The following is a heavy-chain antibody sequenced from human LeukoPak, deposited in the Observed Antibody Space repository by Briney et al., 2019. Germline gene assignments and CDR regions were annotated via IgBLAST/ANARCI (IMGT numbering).Heavy chain of an antibody. D-gene: IGHD1-1*01. V-gene: IGHV1-2*02. J-gene: IGHJ4*02. Sequence: ASVKVSCKASGYTFTGYYMHWVRQAPGQGLEWMGWINPNSGGTNYAQKFQGRVTMTRDTSISTAYMELSRLRSDDTAVYYCARDDGSSNWNGVDYWGQGTLVTVSS. CDR2: INPNSGGT. CDR1: GYTFTGYY. CDR3: ARDDGSSNWNGVDY.